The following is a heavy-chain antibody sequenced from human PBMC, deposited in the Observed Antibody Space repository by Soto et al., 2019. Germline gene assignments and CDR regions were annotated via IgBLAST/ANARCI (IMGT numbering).Heavy chain of an antibody. V-gene: IGHV4-59*01. CDR3: ARRPLSSNWFDP. J-gene: IGHJ5*02. CDR1: GGSIRSYY. Sequence: SETLSLTCTVSGGSIRSYYWSWIRQPPGKGLEWIGYIYYSGSTNYNPSLKSRVTMSVDTSKNQFSLRLSSVTAADTAVYYCARRPLSSNWFDPWRQGTLVTVSS. CDR2: IYYSGST.